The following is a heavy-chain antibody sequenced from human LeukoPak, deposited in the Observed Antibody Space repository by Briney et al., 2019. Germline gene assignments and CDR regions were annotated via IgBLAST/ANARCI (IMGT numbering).Heavy chain of an antibody. D-gene: IGHD4-23*01. V-gene: IGHV3-30*02. CDR3: ARDLRMTTVAPIRNYYYYGMDV. J-gene: IGHJ6*02. CDR1: GFSFSSYG. CDR2: IWLDGSNK. Sequence: GGSLRLSCAASGFSFSSYGMHWVRQAPGKGLEWVAFIWLDGSNKYYADSVKGRFTISRDNSRNTLYLQMNSLRAEDTAVYYCARDLRMTTVAPIRNYYYYGMDVWGQGTTVTVSS.